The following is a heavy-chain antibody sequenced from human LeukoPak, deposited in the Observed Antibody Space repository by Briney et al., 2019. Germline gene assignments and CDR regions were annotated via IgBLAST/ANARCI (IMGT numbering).Heavy chain of an antibody. Sequence: GGSLRLSCAATGFTLSSYWMSWVRQAPGKGLEWVANIKEDGSEKYYVDSVKGRFTISRDNAQNSVYLHMNSLTAEDTALYYCARDWVSGVPFDAFDIWGQGTMVSVSS. CDR3: ARDWVSGVPFDAFDI. CDR2: IKEDGSEK. V-gene: IGHV3-7*03. J-gene: IGHJ3*02. CDR1: GFTLSSYW. D-gene: IGHD3-10*01.